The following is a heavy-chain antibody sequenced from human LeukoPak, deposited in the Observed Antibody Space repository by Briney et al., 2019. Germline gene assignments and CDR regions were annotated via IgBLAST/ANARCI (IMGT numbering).Heavy chain of an antibody. V-gene: IGHV3-7*01. J-gene: IGHJ3*02. Sequence: PGGSLRLSCAASGFTFSNAWMSWVRQAPGKGLEWVANIKQDGSEKYYVDSVKGRFTISRDNAKNSLYLQMNSLRAEDTAVYYCARGVRVWGTYRYSGYAFDIWGQGTMVTVSS. D-gene: IGHD3-16*02. CDR1: GFTFSNAW. CDR3: ARGVRVWGTYRYSGYAFDI. CDR2: IKQDGSEK.